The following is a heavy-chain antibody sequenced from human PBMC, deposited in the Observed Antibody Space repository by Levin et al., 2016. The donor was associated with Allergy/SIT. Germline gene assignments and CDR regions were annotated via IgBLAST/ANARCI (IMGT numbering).Heavy chain of an antibody. D-gene: IGHD6-13*01. J-gene: IGHJ4*02. CDR3: ARDVSARGAAAGTCDY. Sequence: WIRQPPGKGLEWVSSISSSSSYIYYADSVKGRFTISRDNAKNSLYLQMNSLRAEDTAVYYCARDVSARGAAAGTCDYWGQGTLVTVSS. V-gene: IGHV3-21*01. CDR2: ISSSSSYI.